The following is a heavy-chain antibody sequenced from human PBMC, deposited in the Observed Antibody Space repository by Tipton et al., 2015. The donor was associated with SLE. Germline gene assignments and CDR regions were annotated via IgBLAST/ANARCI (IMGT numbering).Heavy chain of an antibody. CDR3: ARHHGSGWLYGLDV. CDR1: GGSVNSGTYY. J-gene: IGHJ6*02. Sequence: TLSLTCTVSGGSVNSGTYYWSWIRQPAGKGLEWIGRIFTRGSTNYNLSLKSRVTISLDTSKNQFSLKLSSVTAADTAVYYCARHHGSGWLYGLDVWGQGTTVTVSS. V-gene: IGHV4-61*02. D-gene: IGHD6-19*01. CDR2: IFTRGST.